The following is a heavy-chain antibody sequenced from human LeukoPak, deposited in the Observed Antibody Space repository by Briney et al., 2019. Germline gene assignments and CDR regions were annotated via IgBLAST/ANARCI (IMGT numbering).Heavy chain of an antibody. CDR2: INPNSGGT. CDR3: ATDCGSTSCYRDY. J-gene: IGHJ4*02. Sequence: GASVKVSCKASGYTFTGYYMHWVRQAPGQGLEWMGWINPNSGGTNYAQKFQGRVTMTRDTSISTAYMELSRLRSDDTAVYYCATDCGSTSCYRDYWGQGTLVTVSS. V-gene: IGHV1-2*02. CDR1: GYTFTGYY. D-gene: IGHD2-2*01.